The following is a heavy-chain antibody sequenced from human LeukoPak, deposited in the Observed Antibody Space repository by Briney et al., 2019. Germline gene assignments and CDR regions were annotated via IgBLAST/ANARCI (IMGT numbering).Heavy chain of an antibody. CDR3: ARGLYYDFWSGYYKRVSMPFNWFDP. D-gene: IGHD3-3*01. J-gene: IGHJ5*02. V-gene: IGHV5-51*01. CDR1: GYSFTIYW. CDR2: IYPGDSDT. Sequence: PGESLKISCKVSGYSFTIYWIGCVRQMPGKGLEWRGIIYPGDSDTRYSPSFQGKVTISADKSISTAYLQWSSLKASDNAMYYCARGLYYDFWSGYYKRVSMPFNWFDPWGQGTLVTVSS.